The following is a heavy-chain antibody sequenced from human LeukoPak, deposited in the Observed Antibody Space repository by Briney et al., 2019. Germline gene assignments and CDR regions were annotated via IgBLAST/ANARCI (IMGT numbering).Heavy chain of an antibody. CDR2: INPNSGGT. V-gene: IGHV1-2*02. D-gene: IGHD5-12*01. J-gene: IGHJ4*02. CDR3: AKDRAVATIGGIDY. CDR1: GYTFTSYY. Sequence: ASVKVSCTASGYTFTSYYMHWVRQAPGQGLEWMGWINPNSGGTNYAQKFQGRGTMTRDTSISTVYMELSRLRSDDTAVYYCAKDRAVATIGGIDYWGQGTLVTVSS.